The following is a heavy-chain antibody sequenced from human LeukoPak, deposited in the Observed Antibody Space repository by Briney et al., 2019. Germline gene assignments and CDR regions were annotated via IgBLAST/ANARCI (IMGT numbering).Heavy chain of an antibody. CDR1: GGTFSSYA. D-gene: IGHD5-18*01. CDR3: ARGHVELWLQTPNYYYYYGMDV. V-gene: IGHV1-69*04. J-gene: IGHJ6*02. Sequence: ASVKVSCKASGGTFSSYAISWVRQAPGQGLEWMGRIIPILGIANYAQKFQGRVTITADKSTSTAYMELSSLRSEDTAVYYCARGHVELWLQTPNYYYYYGMDVWGQGTTVTVSS. CDR2: IIPILGIA.